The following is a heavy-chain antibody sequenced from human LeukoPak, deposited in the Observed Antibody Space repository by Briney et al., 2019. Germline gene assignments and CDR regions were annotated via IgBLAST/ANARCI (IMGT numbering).Heavy chain of an antibody. Sequence: WAPVKVSCKASGYTFTSYYIHWVRQAPGQGLEWMGIINPSGGSTGYAQKFQGRVIMTRDTSTSTVYMELSSLRSEDTAVYYCARWGGVGMDVWGQGTTLIV. V-gene: IGHV1-46*01. CDR3: ARWGGVGMDV. CDR2: INPSGGST. D-gene: IGHD2-8*01. J-gene: IGHJ6*02. CDR1: GYTFTSYY.